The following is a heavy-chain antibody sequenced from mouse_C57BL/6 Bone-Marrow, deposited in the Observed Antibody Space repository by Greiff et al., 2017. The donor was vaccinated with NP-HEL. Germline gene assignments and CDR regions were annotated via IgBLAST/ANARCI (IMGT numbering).Heavy chain of an antibody. V-gene: IGHV1-69*01. D-gene: IGHD4-1*01. J-gene: IGHJ4*01. CDR3: ARETGTYAMDY. CDR1: GYTFTSYW. Sequence: QVQLQQSGAELVMPGASVKLSCKASGYTFTSYWMHWVKQRPGQGLEWIGEIDPSDSYTNYNQKFKGKSTLTVDKSSSTAYMQLSSLTSEDSAVYYCARETGTYAMDYWGQGTSVTVSS. CDR2: IDPSDSYT.